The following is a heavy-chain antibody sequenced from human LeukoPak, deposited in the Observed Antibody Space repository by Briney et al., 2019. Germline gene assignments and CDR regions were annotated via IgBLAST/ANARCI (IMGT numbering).Heavy chain of an antibody. V-gene: IGHV4-39*01. J-gene: IGHJ3*02. CDR2: IYYSGST. CDR1: GGSISSYY. CDR3: ARQLPPYYDFWSGYGPALGDAFDI. D-gene: IGHD3-3*01. Sequence: SETLSLTCTVSGGSISSYYWGWIRQPPGKGLEWIGSIYYSGSTYYNPSLKSRVTISVDTSKNQFSLKLSSVTAADTAVYYCARQLPPYYDFWSGYGPALGDAFDIWGQGTMVTVSS.